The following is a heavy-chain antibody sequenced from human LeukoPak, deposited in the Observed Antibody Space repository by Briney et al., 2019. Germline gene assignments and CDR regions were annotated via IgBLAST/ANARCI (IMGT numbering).Heavy chain of an antibody. CDR3: ARGASRSFDL. V-gene: IGHV1-8*03. Sequence: ASVTLSCKASGYSFTGYDISGVRGAPGQGLEWMGWVNPNSGNTGYTQKFQGRLTITRSTSTNTAYMEPRGLRSGDSSVYFCARGASRSFDLWGQGTLITVSS. CDR2: VNPNSGNT. CDR1: GYSFTGYD. D-gene: IGHD3-3*01. J-gene: IGHJ5*02.